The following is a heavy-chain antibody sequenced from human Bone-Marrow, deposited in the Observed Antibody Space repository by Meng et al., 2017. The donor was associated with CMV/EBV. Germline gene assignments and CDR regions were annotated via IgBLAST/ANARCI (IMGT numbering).Heavy chain of an antibody. D-gene: IGHD1-26*01. V-gene: IGHV3-30*02. CDR3: AKAGGSLGEVDY. CDR1: GFTFSSYG. Sequence: GESLKISCVASGFTFSSYGMHWVRQAPGKGLEWVAFIRYDGSNKYYADSVKGRFTISRDNSKNTLYLQMNSLRAEDTAVYYCAKAGGSLGEVDYWGQGTLVTVDS. CDR2: IRYDGSNK. J-gene: IGHJ4*02.